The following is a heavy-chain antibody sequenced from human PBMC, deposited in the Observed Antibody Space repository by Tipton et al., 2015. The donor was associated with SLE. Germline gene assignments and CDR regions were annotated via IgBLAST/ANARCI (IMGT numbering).Heavy chain of an antibody. Sequence: GLVKPSETLSLTCAVYGGSFSGYYWSWIRQPPGKGLEWIGEINHSGSTNYNPSLKSRVTISVDTSKNQFSLKLSSVTAADTAVYYCARGAPEAVGVGSGWIDYWGQGTLVTVSS. CDR1: GGSFSGYY. D-gene: IGHD6-19*01. CDR3: ARGAPEAVGVGSGWIDY. V-gene: IGHV4-34*01. J-gene: IGHJ4*02. CDR2: INHSGST.